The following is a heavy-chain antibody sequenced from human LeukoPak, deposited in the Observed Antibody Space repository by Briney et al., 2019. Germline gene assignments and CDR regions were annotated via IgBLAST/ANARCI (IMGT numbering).Heavy chain of an antibody. V-gene: IGHV4-30-4*01. Sequence: SETLSLTCTVSGGSISSGDYYWSGIRQPPGKGLEGIGYIYYRGSIYYNPSLKSRVTISVDTSKNQFSLKLSSVTAADTAVYYCARVPRDYYDSSGYYFDYWGQGTLVTVSS. D-gene: IGHD3-22*01. CDR2: IYYRGSI. CDR3: ARVPRDYYDSSGYYFDY. CDR1: GGSISSGDYY. J-gene: IGHJ4*02.